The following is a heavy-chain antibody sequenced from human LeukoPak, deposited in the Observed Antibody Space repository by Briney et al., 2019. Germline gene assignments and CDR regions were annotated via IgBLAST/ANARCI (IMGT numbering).Heavy chain of an antibody. CDR2: IRFDGVNE. CDR3: ATPGY. J-gene: IGHJ4*02. Sequence: GGSLRLSCEASGLTFSNYGMHWVRQAPGKGLDWVAFIRFDGVNEYYADSVEGRFTLSRDNYKNTVFLQMDSLRREDAGVYYCATPGYWGQGTLVTVSS. CDR1: GLTFSNYG. V-gene: IGHV3-30*02.